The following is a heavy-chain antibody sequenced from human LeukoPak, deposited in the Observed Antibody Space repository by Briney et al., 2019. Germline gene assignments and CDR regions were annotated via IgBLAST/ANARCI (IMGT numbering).Heavy chain of an antibody. V-gene: IGHV1-2*02. Sequence: SSVKVSCKASGYTFTDYYMHWVRQAPGQGLEGMGWINPNSGGTNSAQKFQGRVTMTRDTSISTAYMELSSLRSDDTAVYYCARPGDGYNTAFDIWGQGTMVTVSS. J-gene: IGHJ3*02. CDR1: GYTFTDYY. D-gene: IGHD5-24*01. CDR2: INPNSGGT. CDR3: ARPGDGYNTAFDI.